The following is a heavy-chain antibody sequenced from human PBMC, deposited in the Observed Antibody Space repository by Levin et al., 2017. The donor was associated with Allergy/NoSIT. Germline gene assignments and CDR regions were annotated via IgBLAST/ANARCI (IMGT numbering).Heavy chain of an antibody. CDR2: IYYSGST. J-gene: IGHJ4*02. CDR1: GGSISSGGYY. V-gene: IGHV4-31*03. CDR3: ARDADSSSWKGIDY. D-gene: IGHD6-13*01. Sequence: LRLSCTVSGGSISSGGYYWSWIRQHPGKGLEWIGYIYYSGSTYYNPSLKSRVTISVDTSKNQFSLKLSSVTAADTAVYYCARDADSSSWKGIDYWGQGTLVTVSS.